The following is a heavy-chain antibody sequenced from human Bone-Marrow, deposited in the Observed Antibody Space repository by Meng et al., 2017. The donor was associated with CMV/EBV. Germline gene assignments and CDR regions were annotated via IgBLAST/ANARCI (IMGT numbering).Heavy chain of an antibody. CDR1: GFTFSRYW. J-gene: IGHJ6*02. V-gene: IGHV3-7*01. CDR2: IKQDGSEK. CDR3: ARDLSYYDFWSGYYTPHYYYYGMDV. D-gene: IGHD3-3*01. Sequence: GESLKISCAASGFTFSRYWMSCVRQAPGKGLEWVANIKQDGSEKYYVDSVKGRFTISRDNAKNSLYLQMNSLRAEDTAVYYCARDLSYYDFWSGYYTPHYYYYGMDVWGQGTTVTVSS.